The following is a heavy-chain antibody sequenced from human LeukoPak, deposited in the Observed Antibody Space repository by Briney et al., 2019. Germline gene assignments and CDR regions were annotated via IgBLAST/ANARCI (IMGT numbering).Heavy chain of an antibody. CDR3: ASTFEAAAAMDYYYYGMDV. Sequence: GASVKVSCKASGYTFTSYGISWVRQAPGQGLEWMGWISAYNGNTNYAQKLQGRVTMTTDTSASTAYMELSSLRSEDTAVYYCASTFEAAAAMDYYYYGMDVWGQGTTVTVSS. J-gene: IGHJ6*02. CDR2: ISAYNGNT. V-gene: IGHV1-18*01. CDR1: GYTFTSYG. D-gene: IGHD6-13*01.